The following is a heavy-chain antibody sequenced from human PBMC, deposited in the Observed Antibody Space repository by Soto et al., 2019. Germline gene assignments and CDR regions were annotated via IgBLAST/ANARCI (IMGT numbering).Heavy chain of an antibody. CDR2: VHFSGST. J-gene: IGHJ4*01. V-gene: IGHV4-4*02. CDR3: ARFGAAAAHDDN. CDR1: GGSISSSNW. D-gene: IGHD6-13*01. Sequence: PSETLSLTCAVSGGSISSSNWWSWVRQPPGKGLEWVGYVHFSGSTTYNPSLAPRLNISFDMSKSQVYLQLTSVTAADTAVYYCARFGAAAAHDDNWGRGVLVTVSS.